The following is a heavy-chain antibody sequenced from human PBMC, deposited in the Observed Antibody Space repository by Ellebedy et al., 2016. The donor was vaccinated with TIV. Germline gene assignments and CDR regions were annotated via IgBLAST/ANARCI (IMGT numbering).Heavy chain of an antibody. V-gene: IGHV4-38-2*02. CDR3: ARDRGAASFDP. J-gene: IGHJ5*02. D-gene: IGHD6-25*01. Sequence: MPGGSLRLSCTVSGYSISSGYFWGWIRQPPGKGLEWIGSIYPSGTTYYNQSLKSRVTISVDTSKNQFSLKLRSVTAADTAVYYCARDRGAASFDPWGQGALVTVSS. CDR2: IYPSGTT. CDR1: GYSISSGYF.